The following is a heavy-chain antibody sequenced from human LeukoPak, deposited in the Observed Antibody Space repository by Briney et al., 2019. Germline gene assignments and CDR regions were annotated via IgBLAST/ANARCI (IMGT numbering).Heavy chain of an antibody. V-gene: IGHV1-69*13. CDR3: VVGDFWSGYPRYYYYYYGMDV. CDR2: IIPIFGTA. J-gene: IGHJ6*02. Sequence: ASVKVSCKASGGTFSGYAISWVRQAPGQGLEWMGGIIPIFGTANYAQKFQGRVTITADESTSTAYMELSSLRSEDTAVYYCVVGDFWSGYPRYYYYYYGMDVWGQGTTVTVSS. D-gene: IGHD3-3*01. CDR1: GGTFSGYA.